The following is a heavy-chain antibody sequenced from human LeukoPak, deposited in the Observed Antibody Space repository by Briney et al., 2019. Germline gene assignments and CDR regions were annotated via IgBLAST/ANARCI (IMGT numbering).Heavy chain of an antibody. D-gene: IGHD3-16*02. V-gene: IGHV1-18*01. CDR1: GYTFTSYG. J-gene: IGHJ4*02. Sequence: GASVKVSCKASGYTFTSYGISWVRQAPGQGREWMGWISAYNGNTNYAQKLQGRVTMTTDTSTSTAYMELRSLRSDDTAVYYCATYYDYIWGSYRQPNTAFDYWGQGTLVTVSS. CDR2: ISAYNGNT. CDR3: ATYYDYIWGSYRQPNTAFDY.